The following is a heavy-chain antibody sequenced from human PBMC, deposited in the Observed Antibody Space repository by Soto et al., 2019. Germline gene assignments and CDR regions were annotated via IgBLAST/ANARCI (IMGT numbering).Heavy chain of an antibody. J-gene: IGHJ6*02. Sequence: SETLSLTCTVSGDSISSYYWSWIRQPPGKGLEWIGYIYYSGSTNYNPSLKSRVTISVDTSKNQFSLKLSSVTAADTAVYYCARDSLLWFGEPPGGMDVWGQGTTVTVSS. V-gene: IGHV4-59*01. CDR3: ARDSLLWFGEPPGGMDV. CDR2: IYYSGST. CDR1: GDSISSYY. D-gene: IGHD3-10*01.